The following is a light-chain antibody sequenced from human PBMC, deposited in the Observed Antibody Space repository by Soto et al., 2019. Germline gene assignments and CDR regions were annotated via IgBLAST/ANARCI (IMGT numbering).Light chain of an antibody. V-gene: IGLV2-11*01. J-gene: IGLJ3*02. CDR3: CSFAGSYTFWV. CDR2: DVS. Sequence: QSALTQPRSVSGYPGQSVTISCTGTSSDVGDYNYVSWYQQYPGKAPKLVIYDVSRRPSGVPDRFSGSKSGNTASLTISGLQDADEADYYCCSFAGSYTFWVFGGGTKLTVL. CDR1: SSDVGDYNY.